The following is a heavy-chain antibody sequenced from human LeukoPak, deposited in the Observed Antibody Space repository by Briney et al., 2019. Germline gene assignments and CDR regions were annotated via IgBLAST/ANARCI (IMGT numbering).Heavy chain of an antibody. D-gene: IGHD6-13*01. CDR3: VNAGVYYFDY. Sequence: GGSLRLSCAAFGFSVRSYAMHWVRQAPGKGLEFVSAIRSDVSTPNYADSVKDRFTISRDNAKNSLCLQMTSLRAKDPAVYYCVNAGVYYFDYWGQGTLVTVSS. V-gene: IGHV3-64*02. CDR2: IRSDVSTP. CDR1: GFSVRSYA. J-gene: IGHJ4*02.